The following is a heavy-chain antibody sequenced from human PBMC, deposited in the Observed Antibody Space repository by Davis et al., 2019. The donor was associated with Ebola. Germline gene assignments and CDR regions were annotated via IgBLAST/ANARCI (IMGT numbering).Heavy chain of an antibody. CDR3: ARGSGTQPY. V-gene: IGHV3-30*04. CDR2: ISYDGSNK. CDR1: GFTFSSYA. J-gene: IGHJ4*02. D-gene: IGHD1-1*01. Sequence: GESLKISCAASGFTFSSYAMHWVRQAPGKGLEWVAVISYDGSNKYYADSVKGRFTISRDNSKNTLYLQMSSLRAEDTAVYYCARGSGTQPYWGQGTLVTVSS.